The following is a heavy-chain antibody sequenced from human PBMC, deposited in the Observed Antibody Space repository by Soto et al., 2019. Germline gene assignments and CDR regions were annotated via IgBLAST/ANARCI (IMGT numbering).Heavy chain of an antibody. CDR3: ARDFPSSSSDP. J-gene: IGHJ5*02. V-gene: IGHV1-69*01. Sequence: QVQLVQSGAEVKKPGSSVKVSCKASGGTFSSYAITWVRQAPGQGLEWMGGIIPIFGTANDAQKFQGRVTITADESLTTAYMELSSLRSEDTAVYYCARDFPSSSSDPWGQGTLVTVSS. CDR2: IIPIFGTA. CDR1: GGTFSSYA.